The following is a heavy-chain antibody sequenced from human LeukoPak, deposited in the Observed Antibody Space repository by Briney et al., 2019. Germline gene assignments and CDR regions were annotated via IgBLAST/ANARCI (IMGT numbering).Heavy chain of an antibody. CDR3: ARAPSEIGGYYPEYFRH. Sequence: QTGGSLRLSCAASGFTFSSYWMHWVRQAPGKGLVWVSRIKSDGSTNYADSVKGRFTISRDNAKNTLSLQMNSLRADDTGVDNCARAPSEIGGYYPEYFRHWGQGTLVTVSS. D-gene: IGHD3-22*01. J-gene: IGHJ1*01. CDR1: GFTFSSYW. V-gene: IGHV3-74*01. CDR2: IKSDGST.